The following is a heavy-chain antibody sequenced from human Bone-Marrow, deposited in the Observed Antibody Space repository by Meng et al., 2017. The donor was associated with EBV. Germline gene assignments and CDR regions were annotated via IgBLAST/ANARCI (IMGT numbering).Heavy chain of an antibody. V-gene: IGHV1-2*04. CDR3: ARDSKQGFDY. Sequence: QVHLVQAGAEVRKPGTSIKVSCKASGYPFTGFFIHWVRQAPGQGLEWMGWINPNSGGTNYAQKFQGWVTMTRDTSISTAYMELSRLRSDDTAVYYCARDSKQGFDYWCQGTLVTVSS. CDR2: INPNSGGT. CDR1: GYPFTGFF. J-gene: IGHJ4*02. D-gene: IGHD6-13*01.